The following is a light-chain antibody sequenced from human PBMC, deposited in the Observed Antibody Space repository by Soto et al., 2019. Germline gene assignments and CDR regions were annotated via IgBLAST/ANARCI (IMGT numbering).Light chain of an antibody. V-gene: IGKV3-20*01. CDR2: GAS. CDR1: QSVNSN. J-gene: IGKJ5*01. CDR3: QQYHNSPIT. Sequence: EIVLTQSPATLSVSPGDRATLSCRASQSVNSNLAWYHLKPGQAPRLLIYGASSRATGIPDRFSGSGSGTDFTLTINRLEPEDFAVYYCQQYHNSPITFGQGTRLEIK.